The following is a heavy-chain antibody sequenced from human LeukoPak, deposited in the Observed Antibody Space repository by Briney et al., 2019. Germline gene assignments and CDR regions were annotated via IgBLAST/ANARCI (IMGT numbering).Heavy chain of an antibody. CDR2: INHSGST. CDR3: ARHVGLRYFDWLLTPNWFDP. CDR1: GGSFSGYY. V-gene: IGHV4-34*01. D-gene: IGHD3-9*01. Sequence: SETLSLTCAVYGGSFSGYYWSWIRQPPGKGLEWIGEINHSGSTNYNPSLKSRVTISVDTSKNQFSLKLSSVTAADTAVYYCARHVGLRYFDWLLTPNWFDPWGQGTLVTVSS. J-gene: IGHJ5*02.